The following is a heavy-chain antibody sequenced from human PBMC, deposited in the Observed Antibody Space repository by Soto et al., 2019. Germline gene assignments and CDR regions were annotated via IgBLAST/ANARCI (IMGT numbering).Heavy chain of an antibody. J-gene: IGHJ4*02. D-gene: IGHD5-12*01. CDR1: GFTFSSYD. CDR3: ARGGGYSGYDLDY. V-gene: IGHV3-33*01. Sequence: QVQLVESGGGVVQPGRSLRLSCAASGFTFSSYDMHWVRQAPGKGREWVAVIWYDGSNKYYADSVKGRFTISRDNSKNTLYLQMNSLRAEDTAVYYCARGGGYSGYDLDYWGQGTLVTVSS. CDR2: IWYDGSNK.